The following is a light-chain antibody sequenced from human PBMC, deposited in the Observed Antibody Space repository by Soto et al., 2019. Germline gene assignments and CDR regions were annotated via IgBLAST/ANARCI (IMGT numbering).Light chain of an antibody. Sequence: DIQMTQSPSSLSASVGDRVTITCRASQTITNYLNWYQQKPGRAPKLLIYAASSLQGGVPSRFSRSGSATDFTLTISSLQPEDFDTYYCQQSYSTPITLGQGTGLEIK. CDR1: QTITNY. J-gene: IGKJ5*01. V-gene: IGKV1-39*01. CDR3: QQSYSTPIT. CDR2: AAS.